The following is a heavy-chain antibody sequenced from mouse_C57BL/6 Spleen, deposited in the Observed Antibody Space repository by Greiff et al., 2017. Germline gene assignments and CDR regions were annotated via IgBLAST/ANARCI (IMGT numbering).Heavy chain of an antibody. Sequence: VQLQQSGAELMKPGASVKLSCKATGYTFTGYWIEWVKQRPGHGLEWIGEILPGSGSTNYNEKFKGKGTFTADTSSNTAYMQLSSLTTDDSAIYYCARSYYDYDGVYYAMDYWGQGTSVTVSS. CDR3: ARSYYDYDGVYYAMDY. CDR1: GYTFTGYW. CDR2: ILPGSGST. V-gene: IGHV1-9*01. J-gene: IGHJ4*01. D-gene: IGHD2-4*01.